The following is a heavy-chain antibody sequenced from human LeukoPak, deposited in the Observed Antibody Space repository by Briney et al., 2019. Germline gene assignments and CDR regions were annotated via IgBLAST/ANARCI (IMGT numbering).Heavy chain of an antibody. Sequence: GGSLRLSCAASGFTFDDYAMHWVRQAPGKGLEWVSGISWNSGSIDYADSVKGRFTISRDNAKNSLYLQMNSLRAEDTALYYCAKDNGGSFDYWGQGTLVTVSS. J-gene: IGHJ4*02. CDR3: AKDNGGSFDY. V-gene: IGHV3-9*01. CDR1: GFTFDDYA. D-gene: IGHD1-26*01. CDR2: ISWNSGSI.